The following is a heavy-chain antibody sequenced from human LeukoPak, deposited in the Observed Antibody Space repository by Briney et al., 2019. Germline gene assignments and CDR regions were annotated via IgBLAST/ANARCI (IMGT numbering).Heavy chain of an antibody. CDR1: GFTFSSYS. D-gene: IGHD3-22*01. CDR3: ARDSGRTYYYDSSGYPIDY. CDR2: ISSSSSYI. J-gene: IGHJ4*02. V-gene: IGHV3-21*01. Sequence: GGSLRLSCAASGFTFSSYSMSWVRQAPGKGLEWVSSISSSSSYIYYADSVKGRFTISRDNAKNSLYLQMNSLRAEDTAVYYCARDSGRTYYYDSSGYPIDYWGLGTLVTVSS.